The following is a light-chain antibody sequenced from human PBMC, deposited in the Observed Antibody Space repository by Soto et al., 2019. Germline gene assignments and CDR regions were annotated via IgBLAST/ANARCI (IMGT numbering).Light chain of an antibody. Sequence: QSALTQPASVSGSPGQSVAISCSGTSSDVGAYNYVSWYQQHPGKAPKLLLSEVSNRPSGVSDRFFGSKSGNTASLTISGLQAEDEADYYCQSFDSHVLGLLFGVGTKVTVL. J-gene: IGLJ2*01. CDR3: QSFDSHVLGLL. CDR1: SSDVGAYNY. CDR2: EVS. V-gene: IGLV2-14*01.